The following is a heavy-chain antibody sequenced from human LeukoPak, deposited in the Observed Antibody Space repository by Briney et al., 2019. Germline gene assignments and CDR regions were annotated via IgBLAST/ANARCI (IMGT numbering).Heavy chain of an antibody. CDR2: IYTSGST. CDR3: ARQIEYNWNDGDAFDI. V-gene: IGHV4-4*09. CDR1: GGSISSYY. Sequence: SETLSLTCTVSGGSISSYYWSWIRQPPGKGRGWIGYIYTSGSTNYNPSLKSRVTISVDTSKNQFSLKLSSVTAADTAVYYCARQIEYNWNDGDAFDIWGQGTMVTVSS. J-gene: IGHJ3*02. D-gene: IGHD1-1*01.